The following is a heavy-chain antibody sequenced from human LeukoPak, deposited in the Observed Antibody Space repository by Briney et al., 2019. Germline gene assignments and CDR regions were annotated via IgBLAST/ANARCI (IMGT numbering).Heavy chain of an antibody. CDR3: AKDRWTGTTGAYYFDY. CDR1: GGSISSGGYS. J-gene: IGHJ4*02. Sequence: ETLSLTCAVSGGSISSGGYSWSWVRQAPGKGLEWVSGISGSGGSTFYADSVKGRFTISRDNSKNTLYLQMNSLRAEDTAVYYCAKDRWTGTTGAYYFDYWGQGTLVTVSS. CDR2: ISGSGGST. V-gene: IGHV3-23*01. D-gene: IGHD1-1*01.